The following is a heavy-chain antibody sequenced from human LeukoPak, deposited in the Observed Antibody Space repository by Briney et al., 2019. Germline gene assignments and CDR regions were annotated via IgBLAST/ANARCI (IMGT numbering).Heavy chain of an antibody. D-gene: IGHD4-17*01. V-gene: IGHV4-4*07. CDR2: IYSTGSI. Sequence: SETLSLTCTVSGGSISGYYWSWLRQPAGKGLEWIGRIYSTGSINYNPSLKSRVTMSVDTSKYQFSPKLSSVTAADTAVYYCAREEDYGDYFDYWSQGTLVTVSS. CDR1: GGSISGYY. J-gene: IGHJ4*02. CDR3: AREEDYGDYFDY.